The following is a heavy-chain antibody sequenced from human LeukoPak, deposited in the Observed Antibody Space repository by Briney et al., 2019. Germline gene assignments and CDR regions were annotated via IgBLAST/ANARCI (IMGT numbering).Heavy chain of an antibody. V-gene: IGHV3-21*01. CDR2: ISSSSSYI. Sequence: GGSLRLSCAASGFTFSSYSMTWVRQALGKGLEWVSSISSSSSYIYYADSVKGRFTISRDNAKNSLYLQMSSLRAEDTAVYYCARAYYSSSWPLLDWGQGTLVTVSS. CDR1: GFTFSSYS. D-gene: IGHD6-13*01. J-gene: IGHJ4*02. CDR3: ARAYYSSSWPLLD.